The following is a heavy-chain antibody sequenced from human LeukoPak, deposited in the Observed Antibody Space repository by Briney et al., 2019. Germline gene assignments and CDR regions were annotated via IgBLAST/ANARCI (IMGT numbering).Heavy chain of an antibody. D-gene: IGHD3-16*01. J-gene: IGHJ5*02. CDR2: ISDTVRDT. CDR1: GFTFSAYG. CDR3: AKDNYGGISAS. V-gene: IGHV3-23*01. Sequence: PGESLRLSCAASGFTFSAYGVSWVRQAPGKGLEWVSHISDTVRDTWYADSVKGRFIISRDNSRDTVYLQMSSLRPEDTALYFCAKDNYGGISASWGQGTLVTVSS.